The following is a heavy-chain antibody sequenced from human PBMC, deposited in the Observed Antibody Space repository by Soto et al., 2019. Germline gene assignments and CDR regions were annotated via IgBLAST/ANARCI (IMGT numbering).Heavy chain of an antibody. V-gene: IGHV3-23*01. J-gene: IGHJ5*02. CDR1: GFTFSSYA. CDR3: AKDTVPVATPWFDP. D-gene: IGHD2-2*01. Sequence: PXXSLRLSCAASGFTFSSYAMDWVLQAPGKGLEWVSVISGSGGSTYYADSVKGRFTISRDNSKNTLYLQMNSLRAEDTAVYYCAKDTVPVATPWFDPWGQGTLVTVSS. CDR2: ISGSGGST.